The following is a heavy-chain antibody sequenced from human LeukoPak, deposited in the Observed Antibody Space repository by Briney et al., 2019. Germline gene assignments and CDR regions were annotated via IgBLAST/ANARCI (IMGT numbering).Heavy chain of an antibody. CDR1: GGSTSGYF. D-gene: IGHD3-10*01. Sequence: AETLSLTCDVSGGSTSGYFWSWIRQPPGKGPEWIGEINHSGSTKYIPSLKSRLTISVDTSKNQFSLKLTSVTAADAAVYYCARVDGFGESPLDAFDVWGQGTMVTVSS. J-gene: IGHJ3*01. V-gene: IGHV4-34*01. CDR2: INHSGST. CDR3: ARVDGFGESPLDAFDV.